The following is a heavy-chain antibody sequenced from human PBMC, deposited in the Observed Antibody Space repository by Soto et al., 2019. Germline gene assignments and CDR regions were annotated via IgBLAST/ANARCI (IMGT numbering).Heavy chain of an antibody. D-gene: IGHD2-2*03. Sequence: QVQLQESGPGLVKPSETLSLTCTVSGGSISTYYWSWVRQPPGKGLEWIGYIYNSGSTNYNPSLQSRVTISVDTSKNQFSLKLSSVTAADTAVYYCARDGSWRPETIWGQGTMVTVSS. CDR3: ARDGSWRPETI. CDR1: GGSISTYY. J-gene: IGHJ3*02. V-gene: IGHV4-59*01. CDR2: IYNSGST.